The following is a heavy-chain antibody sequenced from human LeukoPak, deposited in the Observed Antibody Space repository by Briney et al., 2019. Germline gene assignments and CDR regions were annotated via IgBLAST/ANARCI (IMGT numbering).Heavy chain of an antibody. Sequence: GASVNVSCKASGYTFTSYGISWVRQAPGQGLEWMGWISAYNGNTNYAQKLQGRVTMTTDTSTSTAYMELRSLRSDDTAVYYCARFGAYCGGDCYYYYGMDVWGQGTTVTVSS. CDR1: GYTFTSYG. CDR3: ARFGAYCGGDCYYYYGMDV. J-gene: IGHJ6*02. V-gene: IGHV1-18*01. D-gene: IGHD2-21*02. CDR2: ISAYNGNT.